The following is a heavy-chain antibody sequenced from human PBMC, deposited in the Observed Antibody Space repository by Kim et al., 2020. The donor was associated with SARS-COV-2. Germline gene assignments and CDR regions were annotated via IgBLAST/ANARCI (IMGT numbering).Heavy chain of an antibody. CDR3: ARAEDIVVVPAASNMDV. CDR1: GYTFTGYY. D-gene: IGHD2-2*01. Sequence: ASVKVSCKASGYTFTGYYMHWVRQAPGQGLEWMGWINPNSGGTNYAQKFQGRVTMTRDTSISTAYMELSRLRSDDTAVYYCARAEDIVVVPAASNMDVWGKGTTVTVSS. V-gene: IGHV1-2*02. CDR2: INPNSGGT. J-gene: IGHJ6*03.